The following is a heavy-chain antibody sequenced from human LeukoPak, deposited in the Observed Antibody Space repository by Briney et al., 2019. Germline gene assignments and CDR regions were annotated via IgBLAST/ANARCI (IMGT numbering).Heavy chain of an antibody. CDR2: IWYDGSDK. Sequence: GGSQRLSCAASGFIFSNYDMHWVRQAPGKGLEWVAVIWYDGSDKHYADSVQGRFTISRDNSKNSLYLQMNSLRAEDTALYYCARRVQYYFDYWGQGTLVTVSS. J-gene: IGHJ4*02. CDR1: GFIFSNYD. V-gene: IGHV3-33*01. CDR3: ARRVQYYFDY.